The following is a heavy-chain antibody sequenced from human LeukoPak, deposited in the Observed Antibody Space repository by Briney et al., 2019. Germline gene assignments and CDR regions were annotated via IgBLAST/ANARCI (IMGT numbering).Heavy chain of an antibody. CDR1: GGTFSSYA. Sequence: GASVKVSCKASGGTFSSYAISWARQAPGQGLEWMGGIIPIFGTANYAQKFQGRVTITADESTSTAYMELSSLRSEDTAVYYCARKALGGTTFYYYYGMDVWGQGTTVTVSS. CDR2: IIPIFGTA. V-gene: IGHV1-69*13. CDR3: ARKALGGTTFYYYYGMDV. D-gene: IGHD2-15*01. J-gene: IGHJ6*02.